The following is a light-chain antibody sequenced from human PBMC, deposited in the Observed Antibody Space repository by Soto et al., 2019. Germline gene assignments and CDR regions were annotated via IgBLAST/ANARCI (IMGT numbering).Light chain of an antibody. CDR2: EVT. CDR1: SSDVGAYNY. CDR3: SSFASSNTWV. Sequence: QSALTQPPSASGSPGQSVTISCTGTSSDVGAYNYVSWYQQHAGKAPKLVIYEVTKRPSGVPDRFSGSKSANTASLTVSWLQAEDEADYYSSSFASSNTWVFGGGTKLTVL. J-gene: IGLJ3*02. V-gene: IGLV2-8*01.